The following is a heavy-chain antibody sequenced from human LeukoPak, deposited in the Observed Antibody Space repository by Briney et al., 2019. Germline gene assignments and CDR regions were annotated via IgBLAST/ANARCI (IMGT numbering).Heavy chain of an antibody. CDR2: INPSGGST. CDR1: GGTFSSYA. D-gene: IGHD6-19*01. CDR3: ASYLSGWPMKY. J-gene: IGHJ4*02. V-gene: IGHV1-46*01. Sequence: ASVKVSCKASGGTFSSYAISWVRQAPGQGLEWMGIINPSGGSTSYAQKFQGRVTMTRDMSTRTVYMELSSLRSEDTAVYYCASYLSGWPMKYWGQGTLVTVSS.